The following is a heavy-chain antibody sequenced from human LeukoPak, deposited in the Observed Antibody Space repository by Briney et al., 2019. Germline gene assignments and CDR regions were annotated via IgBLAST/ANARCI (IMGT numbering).Heavy chain of an antibody. Sequence: GGSLRLSCAASGFTFSSYDMHWVRQATGKGLEWVSAIGTAGDTYYPGSVKGRFTISRENAKNTLYLQMNSLRAEDTAVYYCAKSTTVTTQQRGYFDYWGQGTLVTVSS. D-gene: IGHD4-11*01. CDR2: IGTAGDT. CDR3: AKSTTVTTQQRGYFDY. CDR1: GFTFSSYD. J-gene: IGHJ4*02. V-gene: IGHV3-13*01.